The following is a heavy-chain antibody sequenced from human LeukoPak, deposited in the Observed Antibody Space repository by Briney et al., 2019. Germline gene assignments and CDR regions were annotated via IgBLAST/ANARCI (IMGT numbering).Heavy chain of an antibody. CDR3: ARVPMVDH. CDR2: IRYDGSNK. Sequence: RSGGSLRLSCAASGFTFSSYGMHWVRQAPGKGLEWVAFIRYDGSNKYYADSVKGRFTISRDNAKNSLYLQMNSLRAEDTAVYYCARVPMVDHWGQGTLVTVSS. D-gene: IGHD2-8*01. V-gene: IGHV3-30*02. CDR1: GFTFSSYG. J-gene: IGHJ4*02.